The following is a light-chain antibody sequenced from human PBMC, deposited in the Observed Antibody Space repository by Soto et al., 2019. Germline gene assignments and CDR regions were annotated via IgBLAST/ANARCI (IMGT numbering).Light chain of an antibody. Sequence: EIVWTQSPGTLSLSPGERATLSCRASQSVTRTYLAWYQQKPGQAPRLLIYGASSKATGIPDRFSGSGSGTEFTLTIRRLEPEDFAVYYCHQHSISQWTFGQGPKVEIK. CDR3: HQHSISQWT. J-gene: IGKJ1*01. CDR1: QSVTRTY. CDR2: GAS. V-gene: IGKV3-20*01.